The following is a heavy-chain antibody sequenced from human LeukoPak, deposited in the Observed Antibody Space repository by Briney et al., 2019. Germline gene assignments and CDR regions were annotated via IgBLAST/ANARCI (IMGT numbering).Heavy chain of an antibody. CDR1: GFTVSSNY. D-gene: IGHD3-3*01. J-gene: IGHJ6*03. CDR2: IYSGGST. CDR3: ASKTDNYDFWSGYYPDYYYYYMDV. V-gene: IGHV3-53*01. Sequence: PGGSLRLSCAASGFTVSSNYMSWVRQAPGKGLEWVSVIYSGGSTYYADSVKGRFTISRDNSKNTLYLQMNSLRAEDTAVYYCASKTDNYDFWSGYYPDYYYYYMDVWGKGTTVTVSS.